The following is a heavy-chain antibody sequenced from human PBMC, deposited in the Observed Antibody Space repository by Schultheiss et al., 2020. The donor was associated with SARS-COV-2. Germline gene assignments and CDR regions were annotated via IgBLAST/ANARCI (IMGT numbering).Heavy chain of an antibody. Sequence: GGSLRLSCAASGFTFSSYGMHWVRQAPGKGLEWVSYISSSGSTIYYADSVKGRFTISRDNAKNSLYLQMNSLRAEDTALYYCARLTEDYDFWSGYYRHYGMDVWGQGTTVTVSS. CDR3: ARLTEDYDFWSGYYRHYGMDV. D-gene: IGHD3-3*01. V-gene: IGHV3-48*04. CDR2: ISSSGSTI. CDR1: GFTFSSYG. J-gene: IGHJ6*02.